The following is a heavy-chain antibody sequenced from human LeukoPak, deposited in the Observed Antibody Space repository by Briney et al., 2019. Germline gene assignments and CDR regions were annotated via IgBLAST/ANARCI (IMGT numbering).Heavy chain of an antibody. D-gene: IGHD6-19*01. J-gene: IGHJ4*02. CDR2: ISGSGGST. V-gene: IGHV3-23*01. Sequence: GGSLRLSCAASGFTFSSYAMSWVRQAPGKGLEWVSAISGSGGSTYYADSVKGRFTISRDNSKNTLYLQMNSLRAEDTAVYYCAKDRGLYSSGWYYGGPFDYWGQGTLVTVSS. CDR1: GFTFSSYA. CDR3: AKDRGLYSSGWYYGGPFDY.